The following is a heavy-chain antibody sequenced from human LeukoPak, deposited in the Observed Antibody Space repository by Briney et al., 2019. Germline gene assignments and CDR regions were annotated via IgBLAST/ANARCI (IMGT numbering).Heavy chain of an antibody. D-gene: IGHD6-19*01. CDR2: ISSSGSTI. V-gene: IGHV3-11*01. CDR1: GFTFSDYY. Sequence: GGSLRLSCAASGFTFSDYYMSWIRQAPGKGLEWVSYISSSGSTIYYADSVRGRFTISRDNAKNSLYLQMNSLRAEDTAVYYCAREPLTIAVAGYWYFDLWGRGTLVTVSS. J-gene: IGHJ2*01. CDR3: AREPLTIAVAGYWYFDL.